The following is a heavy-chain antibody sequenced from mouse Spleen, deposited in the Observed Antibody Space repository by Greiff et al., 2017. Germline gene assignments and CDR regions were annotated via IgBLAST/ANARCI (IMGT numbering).Heavy chain of an antibody. J-gene: IGHJ4*01. Sequence: QVQLQQPGAELVKPGASVKLSCKASGYTFTSYWMHWVKQRPGQGLEWIGMIHPNSGSTNYNEKFKSKATLTVDKSSSTAYMQLSSLTSEDSAVYYCAREDYSNYDYAMDYWGQGTSVTVSS. CDR2: IHPNSGST. V-gene: IGHV1-64*01. CDR3: AREDYSNYDYAMDY. D-gene: IGHD2-5*01. CDR1: GYTFTSYW.